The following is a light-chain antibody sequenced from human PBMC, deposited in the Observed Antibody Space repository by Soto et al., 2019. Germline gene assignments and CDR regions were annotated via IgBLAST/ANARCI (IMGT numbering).Light chain of an antibody. V-gene: IGLV2-23*02. J-gene: IGLJ1*01. CDR2: EVS. Sequence: QSALTQPASVSGSPGQSITISCTGTSSDVGSYNLVSWYQQHPGKAPKLMIYEVSKRPSGVSNRFSGSKSGNTASLTISGLQAEDEADYYCCSYAGSSTVLFGTGTKVTVL. CDR1: SSDVGSYNL. CDR3: CSYAGSSTVL.